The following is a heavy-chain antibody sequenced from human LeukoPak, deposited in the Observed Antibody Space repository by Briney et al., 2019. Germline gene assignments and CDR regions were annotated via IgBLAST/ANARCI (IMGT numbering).Heavy chain of an antibody. Sequence: ASVKVSCKASGYAFTSYAMHWVRQAPGQRLEWMGWINAGNGNTKYSQEFQGRVTITRDTSASTAYMELSSLRSEDMAVYYCALGMATIWSFDYWGQGTLVTVSS. CDR1: GYAFTSYA. J-gene: IGHJ4*02. D-gene: IGHD5-24*01. CDR2: INAGNGNT. V-gene: IGHV1-3*03. CDR3: ALGMATIWSFDY.